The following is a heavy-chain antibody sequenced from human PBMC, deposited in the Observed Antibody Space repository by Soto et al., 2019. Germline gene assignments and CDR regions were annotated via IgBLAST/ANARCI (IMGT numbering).Heavy chain of an antibody. D-gene: IGHD2-15*01. CDR1: GGSVITASYY. V-gene: IGHV4-61*01. Sequence: QVQLQESGLGLVKPSETLSLTCTVSGGSVITASYYWSWIRQAPGKGLEWIGYIYDSGSTYFGGSTKYNPSLESRVTISTDTSKNQFSLRLISVTAADTAMYYCARDGRWNYFDYWGQGTLVTVSS. CDR3: ARDGRWNYFDY. CDR2: IYDSGSTYFGGST. J-gene: IGHJ4*02.